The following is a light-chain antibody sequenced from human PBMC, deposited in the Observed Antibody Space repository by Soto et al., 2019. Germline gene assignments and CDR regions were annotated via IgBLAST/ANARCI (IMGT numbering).Light chain of an antibody. CDR1: QSLSSN. V-gene: IGKV3-20*01. Sequence: EIVLTQSPATLYVSPGERATLSCRASQSLSSNVAWYQQRPGQAPRLLIYATSSRASDVPARFSGSGSGTDFTLTISRLEPEDFAVYYCQQYGSSRFTFGPGTKVDIK. CDR3: QQYGSSRFT. CDR2: ATS. J-gene: IGKJ3*01.